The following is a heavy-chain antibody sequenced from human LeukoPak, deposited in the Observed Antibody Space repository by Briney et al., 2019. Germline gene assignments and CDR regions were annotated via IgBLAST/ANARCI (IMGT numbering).Heavy chain of an antibody. J-gene: IGHJ6*02. CDR1: GGSSRNYY. CDR2: IYNSGTT. V-gene: IGHV4-59*01. Sequence: SETLSLTCTVSGGSSRNYYWSWIRQPPGKGLEWVGYIYNSGTTKYNPSLKSRVTISVATSKNQFSLRLTSVTAADTAVYYCARDSRWDGMDVWGQGTTVTVSS. D-gene: IGHD4-23*01. CDR3: ARDSRWDGMDV.